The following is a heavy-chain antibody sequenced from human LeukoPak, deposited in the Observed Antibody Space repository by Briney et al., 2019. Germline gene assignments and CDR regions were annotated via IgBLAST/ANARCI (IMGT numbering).Heavy chain of an antibody. CDR2: ISYDGSNK. J-gene: IGHJ6*02. CDR3: ATDIAVAGTATSYYYYGMGV. V-gene: IGHV3-30*04. CDR1: GFTFSSYA. D-gene: IGHD6-19*01. Sequence: PGGSLRLSCAASGFTFSSYAMHWVRQAPGKGLEWVAVISYDGSNKYYADSVKGRFTISRDNSKNTLYLQMNSLRAEDTAVYYCATDIAVAGTATSYYYYGMGVWGQGTTVTVSS.